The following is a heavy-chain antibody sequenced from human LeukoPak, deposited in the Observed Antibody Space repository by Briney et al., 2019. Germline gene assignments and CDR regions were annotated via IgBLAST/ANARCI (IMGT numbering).Heavy chain of an antibody. CDR3: ANENYYGSGSYPDY. V-gene: IGHV3-30*18. D-gene: IGHD3-10*01. Sequence: GGSLRLSCAASGFTFSSYGMHWVRQAPGKGLEWVALISYDGSNKYYADSVKGGFTISRDNSKNTLYLQMNSLRAEDTAVYYCANENYYGSGSYPDYWGQGTLVTVSS. J-gene: IGHJ4*02. CDR1: GFTFSSYG. CDR2: ISYDGSNK.